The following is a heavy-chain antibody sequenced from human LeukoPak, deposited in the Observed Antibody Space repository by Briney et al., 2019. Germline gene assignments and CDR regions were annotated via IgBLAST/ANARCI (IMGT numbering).Heavy chain of an antibody. J-gene: IGHJ4*02. V-gene: IGHV4-34*01. D-gene: IGHD6-19*01. CDR2: INHSGST. Sequence: PSETLSLTCAVYGGSFSGYYWSWIRQPPGKGLEWIGEINHSGSTNYNPSLKSRVTISVDTSKNQFSLKQSSVTAADTAVYYCARGSGWYFPDYWGQGTLVTVSS. CDR3: ARGSGWYFPDY. CDR1: GGSFSGYY.